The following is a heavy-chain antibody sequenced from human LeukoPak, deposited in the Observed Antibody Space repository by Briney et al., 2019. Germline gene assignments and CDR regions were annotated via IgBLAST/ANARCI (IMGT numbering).Heavy chain of an antibody. D-gene: IGHD3-10*01. Sequence: GGSLRLSCAASGFTFSTYSMNWVRQAPGKRPEWVSSISSSSTYIYYTDSVKGRFTISRDNAKKSLYLQMNSLRAEDTAVYYCARDSSTQVRGVGTRDIPFDYWGQGTLVTVSS. CDR2: ISSSSTYI. CDR1: GFTFSTYS. J-gene: IGHJ4*02. CDR3: ARDSSTQVRGVGTRDIPFDY. V-gene: IGHV3-21*01.